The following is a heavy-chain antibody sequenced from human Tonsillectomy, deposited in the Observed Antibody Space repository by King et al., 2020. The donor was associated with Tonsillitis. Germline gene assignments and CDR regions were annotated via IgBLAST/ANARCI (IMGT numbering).Heavy chain of an antibody. CDR3: ARVGNLRGATTTADY. CDR1: GFTFSSYS. CDR2: ISSSSSTI. D-gene: IGHD1-26*01. V-gene: IGHV3-48*01. J-gene: IGHJ4*02. Sequence: VQLVESGGGLVQPGGSLRLSCAASGFTFSSYSMNWVRQAPGKGLEWVSYISSSSSTIYYADSVKGRFTISRDNAKNSLYLQMNSLRAEDTAVYYCARVGNLRGATTTADYWGQGTLVTVSS.